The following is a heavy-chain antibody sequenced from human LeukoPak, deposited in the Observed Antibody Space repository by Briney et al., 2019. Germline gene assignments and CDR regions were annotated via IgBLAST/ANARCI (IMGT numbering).Heavy chain of an antibody. J-gene: IGHJ4*02. CDR2: ISSSSGYI. D-gene: IGHD3-10*01. V-gene: IGHV3-21*01. Sequence: PGWSLRLSCAASGFTLSSYSMNWVRQAPGKGLEWVSSISSSSGYIFYVDSVKGRFTISRDNAKNSLYLQMDSLRADDTAVYYCARGGGFGEASDYWGQGTLVTVSS. CDR3: ARGGGFGEASDY. CDR1: GFTLSSYS.